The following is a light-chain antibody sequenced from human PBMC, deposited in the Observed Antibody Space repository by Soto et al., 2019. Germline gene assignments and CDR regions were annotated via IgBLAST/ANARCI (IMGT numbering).Light chain of an antibody. CDR1: HRVSSR. J-gene: IGKJ4*01. V-gene: IGKV3-15*01. CDR2: RAF. Sequence: EIGMTQSPATLSVSPGERATHSCRASHRVSSRLAWYQQKPGHAPRLLIYRAFTRATGLPARFSSSGSGKEFTLTISSLQSEDFAVYYCQHYTNWPLTFGGGTTVEIK. CDR3: QHYTNWPLT.